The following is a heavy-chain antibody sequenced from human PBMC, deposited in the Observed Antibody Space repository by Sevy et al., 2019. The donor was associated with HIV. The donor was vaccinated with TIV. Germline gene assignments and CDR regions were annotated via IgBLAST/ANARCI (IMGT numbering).Heavy chain of an antibody. Sequence: GGSLRLSCAASGFTFDDFAMHWVRQVPGKGLEWVSGLNWDSGSVAYADSVKGRFTISRDNAKNALFLQMNSLRAEDTAVDYCAKDIGATGIAVVANWGQGIQVTVSS. J-gene: IGHJ4*02. V-gene: IGHV3-9*01. D-gene: IGHD6-19*01. CDR1: GFTFDDFA. CDR3: AKDIGATGIAVVAN. CDR2: LNWDSGSV.